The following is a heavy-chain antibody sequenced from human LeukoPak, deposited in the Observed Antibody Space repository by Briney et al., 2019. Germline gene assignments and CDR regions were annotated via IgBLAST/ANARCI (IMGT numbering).Heavy chain of an antibody. CDR3: ARDREVYYDSSGYYDY. V-gene: IGHV3-48*04. Sequence: PGGSLRLSCAASGFTFSSYSMNWVRQAPGKGLEWVSYISSSSSTIYYADSVKGRFTISRDNAKNSLYLQMNSLRAEDTAVYYCARDREVYYDSSGYYDYWGQGTLVTVSS. CDR2: ISSSSSTI. J-gene: IGHJ4*02. CDR1: GFTFSSYS. D-gene: IGHD3-22*01.